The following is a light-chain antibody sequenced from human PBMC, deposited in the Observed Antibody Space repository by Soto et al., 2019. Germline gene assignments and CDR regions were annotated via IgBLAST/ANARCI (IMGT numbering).Light chain of an antibody. CDR1: RSDIGDYNY. CDR3: NSYTSVTTPHLV. Sequence: QSVLTQPASVSGSPGQSITISCTGSRSDIGDYNYVSWFQQHPGTAPKLIILEVSNRPSGISDRFSGSKSGNTASLTISGLQPEDEADYYCNSYTSVTTPHLVFGGGTKVTVL. J-gene: IGLJ2*01. CDR2: EVS. V-gene: IGLV2-14*01.